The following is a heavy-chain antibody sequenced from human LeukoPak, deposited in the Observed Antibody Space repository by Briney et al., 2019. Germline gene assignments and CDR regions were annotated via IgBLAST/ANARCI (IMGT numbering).Heavy chain of an antibody. J-gene: IGHJ4*02. CDR1: GFTFSSYG. Sequence: PGRSLRLSCAASGFTFSSYGMHWVRQAPGKGLEWVGRIKSKTDGGTTDYAAPVKGRFTISRDDSKNTLYLQMNSLKTEDTAVYYCGYGPDYWGQGTLVTVSS. CDR2: IKSKTDGGTT. V-gene: IGHV3-15*07. D-gene: IGHD5-18*01. CDR3: GYGPDY.